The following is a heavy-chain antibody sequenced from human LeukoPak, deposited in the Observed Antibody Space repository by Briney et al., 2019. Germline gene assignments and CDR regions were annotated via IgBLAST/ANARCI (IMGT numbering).Heavy chain of an antibody. CDR2: ISSSGSTI. CDR1: GFTFSNYE. V-gene: IGHV3-48*03. J-gene: IGHJ6*04. Sequence: GGSLRLSCAASGFTFSNYEMHWVRQAPGKGLEWVSYISSSGSTIYYADFVKDRFTISRDNAKNSLYLQMNSLRAEDTAVYYCAELGITMIGGAWGKGTTVTISS. D-gene: IGHD3-10*02. CDR3: AELGITMIGGA.